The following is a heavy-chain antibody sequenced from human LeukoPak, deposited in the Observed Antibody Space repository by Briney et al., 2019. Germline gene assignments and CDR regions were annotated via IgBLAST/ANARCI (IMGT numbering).Heavy chain of an antibody. J-gene: IGHJ6*02. CDR1: GFIFDTHT. V-gene: IGHV3-23*01. D-gene: IGHD1-14*01. CDR3: VRRAAVRGMDF. CDR2: ISGSGDST. Sequence: SGGPLRLSCTASGFIFDTHTLTWVRQAPGKGLEWVASISGSGDSTNYGDSVKGRFTISRDNFKRTVHLEMSNLRADDTAMYYCVRRAAVRGMDFWGLGTTVIVSS.